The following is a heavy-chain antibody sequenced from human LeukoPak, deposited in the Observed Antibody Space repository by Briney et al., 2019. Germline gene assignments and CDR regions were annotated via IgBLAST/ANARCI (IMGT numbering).Heavy chain of an antibody. CDR1: GFGVGYNY. CDR2: IYAGGDT. J-gene: IGHJ4*02. Sequence: GGSLRLSCAASGFGVGYNYMSWVRQAPARGLEWVSVIYAGGDTYYADSVKGRFTISRDNSKNTVYLQMHSLRADDTAVYYCARISGTLCFDLWGLGTLVTVSS. CDR3: ARISGTLCFDL. V-gene: IGHV3-66*01. D-gene: IGHD1-7*01.